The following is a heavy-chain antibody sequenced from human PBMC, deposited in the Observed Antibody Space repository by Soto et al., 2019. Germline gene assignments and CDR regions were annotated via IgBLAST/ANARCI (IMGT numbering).Heavy chain of an antibody. V-gene: IGHV6-1*01. D-gene: IGHD3-22*01. CDR1: GDSVSSNSAA. CDR3: ARDKEWYYYDTRKRENAFDI. J-gene: IGHJ3*02. Sequence: PSQTLSLTCAISGDSVSSNSAAWNWIRQSPSRGLEWLGRTYYRSKWYNDYAVSVKSRITINPDTSKNQFSLQLNSVTPEDTAVYYCARDKEWYYYDTRKRENAFDIWGQGTMVTVSS. CDR2: TYYRSKWYN.